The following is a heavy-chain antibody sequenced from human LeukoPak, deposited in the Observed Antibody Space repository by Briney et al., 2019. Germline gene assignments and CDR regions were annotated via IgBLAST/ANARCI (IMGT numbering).Heavy chain of an antibody. Sequence: GASVKVSCKASGYTFTSYGISWVRQAPGQGLEWMGWISAYNGNTNYAQKLQGRVTMTTDTSTSTAYMELRSLRSDDTAVYYCARDQTRLGGYCSGGSCYSSSSGMDVWGKGTTVTVSS. CDR2: ISAYNGNT. CDR3: ARDQTRLGGYCSGGSCYSSSSGMDV. V-gene: IGHV1-18*01. D-gene: IGHD2-15*01. CDR1: GYTFTSYG. J-gene: IGHJ6*04.